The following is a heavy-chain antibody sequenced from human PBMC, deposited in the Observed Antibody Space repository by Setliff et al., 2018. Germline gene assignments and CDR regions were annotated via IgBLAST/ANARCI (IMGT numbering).Heavy chain of an antibody. V-gene: IGHV1-18*04. D-gene: IGHD2-8*01. CDR2: IGVYTGHT. CDR1: GYTFAESI. CDR3: LRLVRYCSRTTCQRTPGDEA. J-gene: IGHJ5*02. Sequence: ASVKVSCKASGYTFAESIVSWVRQAPGQGLEWMGWIGVYTGHTSFAQKFEDRVSTSTDKSTNMAYMELRGLRFDDTAVYYCLRLVRYCSRTTCQRTPGDEAWGQGTLVTVSS.